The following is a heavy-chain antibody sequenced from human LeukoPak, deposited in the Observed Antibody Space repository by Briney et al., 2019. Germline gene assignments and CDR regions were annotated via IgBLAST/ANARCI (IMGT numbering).Heavy chain of an antibody. D-gene: IGHD2-21*02. CDR1: GYTFTSYD. Sequence: EASVKASCKASGYTFTSYDINWVRQATGQGLEWMGWMNPNSGNTGYAQKFQGRVTMTRNTSISTAYMELSSLRSEDTAVYYCARVVTAHKGFDAFDIWGQGTMVTVSS. V-gene: IGHV1-8*01. J-gene: IGHJ3*02. CDR2: MNPNSGNT. CDR3: ARVVTAHKGFDAFDI.